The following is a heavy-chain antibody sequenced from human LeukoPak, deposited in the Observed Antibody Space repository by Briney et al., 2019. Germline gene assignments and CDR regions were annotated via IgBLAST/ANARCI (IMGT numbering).Heavy chain of an antibody. J-gene: IGHJ4*02. V-gene: IGHV3-23*01. D-gene: IGHD4-23*01. Sequence: GGSLRLCCAASGFTFSSYAMSWVRQAPGKGLEWVSAISGSGGSTYYADSVKGRFTISRDNSENTLYLQMNSLRAEDTAVYYCAKDPLTTVAYYFDYWGQGTLVTVSS. CDR2: ISGSGGST. CDR3: AKDPLTTVAYYFDY. CDR1: GFTFSSYA.